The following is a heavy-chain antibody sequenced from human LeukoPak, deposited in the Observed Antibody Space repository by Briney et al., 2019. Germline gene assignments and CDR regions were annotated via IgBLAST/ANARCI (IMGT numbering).Heavy chain of an antibody. D-gene: IGHD1-26*01. CDR1: GFTFSSYW. V-gene: IGHV3-7*01. J-gene: IGHJ4*02. CDR3: ARGYSGSYYYFDY. Sequence: PGGSLRLSCAASGFTFSSYWMSWVRQAPGKGLEWVSNIKQDGSEKYYVDSVKGRFTISRDNAKNSLYLQMNSLRAEDTAVYYCARGYSGSYYYFDYWGQATLVTVYS. CDR2: IKQDGSEK.